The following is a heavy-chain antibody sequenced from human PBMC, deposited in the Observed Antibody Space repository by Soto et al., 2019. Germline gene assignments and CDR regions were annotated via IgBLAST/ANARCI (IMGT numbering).Heavy chain of an antibody. CDR1: GYTFTNYG. CDR2: ISGDNGYT. CDR3: AKGTTSGWYGAGAPDN. J-gene: IGHJ4*02. Sequence: QVQLVQSGAEVKKPGASVKVSCKASGYTFTNYGITWVRQAPGQGLEWMGWISGDNGYTNYAQKFQGRVTMTTDTSTNTAYMELRSLRSDDTAVYYCAKGTTSGWYGAGAPDNWGQGTLVTVSS. D-gene: IGHD6-19*01. V-gene: IGHV1-18*01.